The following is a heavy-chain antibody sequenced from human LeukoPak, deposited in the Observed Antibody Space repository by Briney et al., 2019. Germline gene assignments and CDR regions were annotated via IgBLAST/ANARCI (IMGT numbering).Heavy chain of an antibody. CDR3: ARDDALGDNALDI. Sequence: GGSLRLSCAASGFTFSSYSFNWVRQVPGKGLEWVSSITTTFYTYYTDSVKGRFTISRDNSKNTLFLQMNSLRAEDTAVYYCARDDALGDNALDIWGQGTMVTVSS. CDR2: ITTTFYT. D-gene: IGHD3-16*01. CDR1: GFTFSSYS. J-gene: IGHJ3*02. V-gene: IGHV3-21*01.